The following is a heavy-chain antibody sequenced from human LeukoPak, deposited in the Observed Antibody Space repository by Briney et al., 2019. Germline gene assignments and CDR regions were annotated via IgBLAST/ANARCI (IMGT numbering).Heavy chain of an antibody. Sequence: GGSLRLSCVASGVTFSDYAMHWVRQAPGKGLEWVAVISYDESDKYYADSVKGRFTISRDNSRNTLYLQMNSLRVEDTAVYYCARDVVFDCSGGACYIFDYWGQGTLVTVSS. J-gene: IGHJ4*02. V-gene: IGHV3-30*04. D-gene: IGHD2-21*02. CDR3: ARDVVFDCSGGACYIFDY. CDR1: GVTFSDYA. CDR2: ISYDESDK.